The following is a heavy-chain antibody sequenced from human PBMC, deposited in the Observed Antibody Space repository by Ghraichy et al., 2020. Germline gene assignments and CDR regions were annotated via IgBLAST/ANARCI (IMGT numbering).Heavy chain of an antibody. CDR2: IYYSGST. J-gene: IGHJ4*02. V-gene: IGHV4-31*03. Sequence: SETLSLTCTVSGGSISSGGYYWSWIRQHPGKGLEWIGYIYYSGSTYYNPSLKSRVTISVDTSKNQFSLKLSSETAADTAVYYCARARVGITMVRGAPFDYWGQGTLVTVSS. D-gene: IGHD3-10*01. CDR3: ARARVGITMVRGAPFDY. CDR1: GGSISSGGYY.